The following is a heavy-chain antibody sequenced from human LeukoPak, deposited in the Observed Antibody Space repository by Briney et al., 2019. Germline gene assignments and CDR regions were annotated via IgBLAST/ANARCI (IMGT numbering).Heavy chain of an antibody. CDR1: GFTFSSYG. CDR3: GRDRSTTHFDY. Sequence: GRSLRLSCAASGFTFSSYGMHWVRQAPGKGLEWVAMIWYDGSNTYYADSVKGRFTISRDNSKNTLFLQMDSLRAEDTAVYYCGRDRSTTHFDYWGQGTLVTVSS. J-gene: IGHJ4*02. D-gene: IGHD5/OR15-5a*01. V-gene: IGHV3-33*01. CDR2: IWYDGSNT.